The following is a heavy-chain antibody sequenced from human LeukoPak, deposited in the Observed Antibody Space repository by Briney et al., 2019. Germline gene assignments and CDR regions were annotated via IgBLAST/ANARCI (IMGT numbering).Heavy chain of an antibody. CDR2: IYHSGST. V-gene: IGHV4-38-2*02. D-gene: IGHD6-19*01. Sequence: ETLSLTCAVSGYSISSGYYWGWIRQPPGKGLEWIGSIYHSGSTYYNPSLKSRVTISVDTSKNQFSLKLSSVTAADTAVYYCARDLHIAVAGTLVDYWGQGTLVTVSS. J-gene: IGHJ4*02. CDR1: GYSISSGYY. CDR3: ARDLHIAVAGTLVDY.